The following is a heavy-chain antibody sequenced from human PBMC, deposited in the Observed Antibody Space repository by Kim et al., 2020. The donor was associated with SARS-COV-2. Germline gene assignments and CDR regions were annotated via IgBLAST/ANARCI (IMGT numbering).Heavy chain of an antibody. CDR1: GGSISSSNW. J-gene: IGHJ6*02. CDR3: ARDRPYCSGGSCYGLLHYYYGMDV. Sequence: SETLSLTCAVSGGSISSSNWWSWVRQPPGKGLEWIGEIYHSGSTNYNPSLKSRVTISVDKSKNQFSLKLSSVTAADTAVYYCARDRPYCSGGSCYGLLHYYYGMDVWGQGTTVTVSS. D-gene: IGHD2-15*01. V-gene: IGHV4-4*02. CDR2: IYHSGST.